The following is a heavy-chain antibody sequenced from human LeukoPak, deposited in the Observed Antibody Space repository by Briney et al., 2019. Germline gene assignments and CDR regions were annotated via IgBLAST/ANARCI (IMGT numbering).Heavy chain of an antibody. Sequence: GAPVKVSCKASGDTFSSYAISWVRQAPGQGLEWMGGIIPIFGTANYAQKFQGRVTITADESTSTAYMELSSLRSEDTAVYYYARDIGGRGYDFWSGYYYYYYMDVWGKGTTVTVSS. CDR3: ARDIGGRGYDFWSGYYYYYYMDV. CDR2: IIPIFGTA. J-gene: IGHJ6*03. CDR1: GDTFSSYA. D-gene: IGHD3-3*01. V-gene: IGHV1-69*13.